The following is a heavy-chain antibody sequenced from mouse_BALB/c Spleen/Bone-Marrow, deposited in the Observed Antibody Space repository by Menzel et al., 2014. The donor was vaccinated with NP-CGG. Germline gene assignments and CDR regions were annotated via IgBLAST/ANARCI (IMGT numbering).Heavy chain of an antibody. CDR2: INPSSGYT. CDR3: ARGYYVMDY. V-gene: IGHV1-7*01. J-gene: IGHJ4*01. Sequence: VQLQQSGAELAKHGASVKMSCKASGYTLTSYWMHWVKQRPGQGLEWIGYINPSSGYTEFNQRFKDKATLTADRSSSTAYMQLSSLASEDSAVYYCARGYYVMDYWGQGTSVTVSS. CDR1: GYTLTSYW.